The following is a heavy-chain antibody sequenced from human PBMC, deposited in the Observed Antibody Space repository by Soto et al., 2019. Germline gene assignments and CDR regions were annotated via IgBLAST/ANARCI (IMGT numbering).Heavy chain of an antibody. CDR1: GFTFSSYA. D-gene: IGHD1-1*01. V-gene: IGHV3-23*01. J-gene: IGHJ5*02. CDR2: ISNSGYTA. CDR3: ARKDITTTGSNWFDP. Sequence: GGSLRLSCAASGFTFSSYAMTWVRQAPGKGLEWVSIISNSGYTAYYADSVKGRFTISRDNSKNTLYLQMNNLRAEDMALYYCARKDITTTGSNWFDPWGQGTVVTVSS.